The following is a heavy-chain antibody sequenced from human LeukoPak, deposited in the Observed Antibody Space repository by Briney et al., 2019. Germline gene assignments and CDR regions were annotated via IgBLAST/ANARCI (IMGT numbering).Heavy chain of an antibody. CDR2: IYYSRNT. J-gene: IGHJ4*02. CDR3: ATYSGGHSDY. D-gene: IGHD5-12*01. V-gene: IGHV4-59*11. CDR1: GGPISSHY. Sequence: SETLSLICTVSGGPISSHYWSWLRQPPGKGLEWIGYIYYSRNTNYNPSLKCRVTMSGDTSKNQFSLELSSVTAADTAVYYCATYSGGHSDYWGQGSLVTVSS.